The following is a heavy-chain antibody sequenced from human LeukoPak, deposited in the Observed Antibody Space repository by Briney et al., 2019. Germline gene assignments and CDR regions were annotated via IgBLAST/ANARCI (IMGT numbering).Heavy chain of an antibody. Sequence: PGGSLRLSCAASGFTFSSYGMNWVRQAPGKGLEWVSGFSGSTGSTHYADSVKGRFTISRDNSRDTLSLQMNSLRAEDTAIYYCAKMKGHPLPKYYMDVWGQGTTVTVSS. CDR3: AKMKGHPLPKYYMDV. CDR1: GFTFSSYG. J-gene: IGHJ6*01. D-gene: IGHD1-26*01. V-gene: IGHV3-23*01. CDR2: FSGSTGST.